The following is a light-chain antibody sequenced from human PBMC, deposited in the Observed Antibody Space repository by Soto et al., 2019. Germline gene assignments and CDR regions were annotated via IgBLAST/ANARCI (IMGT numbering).Light chain of an antibody. Sequence: EIVMTQSPATLSVSPGERATLSCRASQSVSSHLACYQQKPGQAPRLLIYGASTRATGIPARFSGSGSGTEFTLTISSLQSKDFTVYYRQQYNNWPALTFGGGTKVEIK. CDR3: QQYNNWPALT. CDR1: QSVSSH. J-gene: IGKJ4*01. V-gene: IGKV3D-15*01. CDR2: GAS.